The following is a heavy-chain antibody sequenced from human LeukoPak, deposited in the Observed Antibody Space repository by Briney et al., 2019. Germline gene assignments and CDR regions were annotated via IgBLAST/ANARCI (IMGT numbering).Heavy chain of an antibody. J-gene: IGHJ6*02. Sequence: SETLSLTCTVSGGSISSGDYYWSWIRQPPGKGLEWIGYIYHSGSTYYNPSLKSRVTISVDRSKNQFSLKLSSVTAADTAVYYCAREGGYSYGYAYGMDVWGRGTTVTVSS. CDR2: IYHSGST. V-gene: IGHV4-30-2*01. CDR1: GGSISSGDYY. D-gene: IGHD5-18*01. CDR3: AREGGYSYGYAYGMDV.